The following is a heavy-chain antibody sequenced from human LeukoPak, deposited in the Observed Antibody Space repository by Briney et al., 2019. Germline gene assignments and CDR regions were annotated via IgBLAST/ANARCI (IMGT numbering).Heavy chain of an antibody. J-gene: IGHJ4*02. CDR3: AKNFDDFWSAYSH. CDR1: GFTFSTYA. CDR2: ISGSGGDI. V-gene: IGHV3-23*01. Sequence: GGSLRLSCAASGFTFSTYAMNWVRQAPGKGLEWVSSISGSGGDIYYADSVKGRFTISRDNSKNTLYLQMNSLRAEDTAVYYCAKNFDDFWSAYSHWGQGTLVTVSS. D-gene: IGHD3-3*01.